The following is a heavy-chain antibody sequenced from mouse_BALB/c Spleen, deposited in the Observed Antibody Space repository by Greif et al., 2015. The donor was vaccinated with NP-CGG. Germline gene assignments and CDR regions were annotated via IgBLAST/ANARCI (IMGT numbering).Heavy chain of an antibody. CDR1: GFKIKDTY. Sequence: VQLQQSGAELVKPGASVKLSCTASGFKIKDTYMHWVKQRPEQGLEWIGRIDPANGNTKYDPKFQGKATITADTSSNPAYLQLSSLTSEDTAVYYCASYYGSSPYYYAMDYWGQGTSVTVSS. V-gene: IGHV14-3*02. J-gene: IGHJ4*01. CDR3: ASYYGSSPYYYAMDY. D-gene: IGHD1-1*01. CDR2: IDPANGNT.